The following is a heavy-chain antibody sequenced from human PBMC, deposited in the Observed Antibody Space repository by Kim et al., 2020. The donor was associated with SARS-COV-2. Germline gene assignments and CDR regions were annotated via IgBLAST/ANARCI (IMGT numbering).Heavy chain of an antibody. CDR3: AKDGEGFYDFWTPARYYYYGMDV. CDR2: ISGSGGST. CDR1: GFTFSSYA. D-gene: IGHD3-3*01. J-gene: IGHJ6*02. V-gene: IGHV3-23*01. Sequence: GGSLRLSCAASGFTFSSYAMSWVRQAPGKGLEWVSAISGSGGSTYYADSVKGRFTISRDNSKNTLYLQMNSLRAEDTAVYYCAKDGEGFYDFWTPARYYYYGMDVWGQGTTVTVSS.